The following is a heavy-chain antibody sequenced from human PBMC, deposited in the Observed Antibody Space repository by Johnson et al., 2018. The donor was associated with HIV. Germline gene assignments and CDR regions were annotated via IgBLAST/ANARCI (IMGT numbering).Heavy chain of an antibody. V-gene: IGHV3-30-3*02. CDR1: GFTFSSYA. D-gene: IGHD6-13*01. Sequence: QVQLVESGGGVVQPGGSLRLSCAASGFTFSSYAMHWVRQAPGKGLEWVAVISYDGSNKYYADSVKGRFTISRDNSKNTLYLQMNSRRAEDTAVYYCAKCIWGSSLIDAFDFWGQGTVVTVSS. CDR3: AKCIWGSSLIDAFDF. J-gene: IGHJ3*01. CDR2: ISYDGSNK.